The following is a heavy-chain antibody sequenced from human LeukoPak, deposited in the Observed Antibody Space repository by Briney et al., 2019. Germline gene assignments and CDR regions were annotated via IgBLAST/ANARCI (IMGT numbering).Heavy chain of an antibody. CDR1: GFTFSSYG. CDR2: IRYDGSNK. D-gene: IGHD6-13*01. V-gene: IGHV3-30*02. J-gene: IGHJ5*02. Sequence: HPGGSLRLSCAASGFTFSSYGMHWVRQAPGKGLEWVAFIRYDGSNKYYADSVKGRFTISRDNSKNTLYLQMNSLRAEDTAVYCCANHHIAAAGRRWFDPWGQGTLVTVSS. CDR3: ANHHIAAAGRRWFDP.